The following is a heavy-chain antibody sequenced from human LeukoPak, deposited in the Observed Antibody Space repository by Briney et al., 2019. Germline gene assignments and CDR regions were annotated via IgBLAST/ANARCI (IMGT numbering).Heavy chain of an antibody. CDR3: ARDDILTGYTIDY. V-gene: IGHV3-33*01. D-gene: IGHD3-9*01. CDR1: GFTFSHYG. CDR2: IWHDGGHK. J-gene: IGHJ4*02. Sequence: GRSLRLSCAVSGFTFSHYGMHWVRQAPGKGLEWVAVIWHDGGHKYYADSVKDRFTISRDDSKNTLYLQMNSLRAEDTAVYYCARDDILTGYTIDYWGQGTLVTVSS.